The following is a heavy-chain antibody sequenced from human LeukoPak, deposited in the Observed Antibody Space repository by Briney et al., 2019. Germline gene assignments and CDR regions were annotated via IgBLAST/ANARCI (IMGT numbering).Heavy chain of an antibody. V-gene: IGHV5-51*01. D-gene: IGHD3-22*01. Sequence: GESLKISCKGSGYSFTSYWIGWVRQMPGKGLEWMGIIYPGDSDVRYSPSFQGQVSISVDKSINTAYLQWGSLKASDTAIYYCARPQYYDTSGYSPRGAFDIWGQGTMVTVSS. J-gene: IGHJ3*02. CDR3: ARPQYYDTSGYSPRGAFDI. CDR2: IYPGDSDV. CDR1: GYSFTSYW.